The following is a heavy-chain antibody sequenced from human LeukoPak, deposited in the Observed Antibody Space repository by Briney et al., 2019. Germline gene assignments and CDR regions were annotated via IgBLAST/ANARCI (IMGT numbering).Heavy chain of an antibody. CDR1: GGSIGSGGYY. Sequence: SETLSLTCTVSGGSIGSGGYYWSWIRQHPGKGLEWIGYIYYSGSTYYNPSLKSRVTISVDTSKNQFSLKLSSVTAADTAVYYCARSGLIDAFDIWGQGTMVTVSS. D-gene: IGHD3-22*01. V-gene: IGHV4-31*03. CDR2: IYYSGST. J-gene: IGHJ3*02. CDR3: ARSGLIDAFDI.